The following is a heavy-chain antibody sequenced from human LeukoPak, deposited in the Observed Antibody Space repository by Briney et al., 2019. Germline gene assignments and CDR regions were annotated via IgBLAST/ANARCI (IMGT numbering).Heavy chain of an antibody. CDR2: IKSDGSDI. CDR3: TESLVN. J-gene: IGHJ4*02. V-gene: IGHV3-74*01. Sequence: GGSLRLSCVASGFTFSSYWMHWVRQAPGKGLVWVSLIKSDGSDIRYADSVKGRFTISRDNAKNTLYLQMNSLRAEDTAVYYCTESLVNWGQGILVTVSS. CDR1: GFTFSSYW.